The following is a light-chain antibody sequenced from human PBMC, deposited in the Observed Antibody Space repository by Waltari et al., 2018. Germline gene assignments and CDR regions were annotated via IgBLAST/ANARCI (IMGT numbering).Light chain of an antibody. Sequence: EIVLTQSPATLSLSPGESASLSCRANQILSSYLAWYQQKPGQTPRLLIYDASKRATGVPARFSGSGSERDFTLTNSSLEPEDFAVYYCQQRSSWPPRYTFGQGTKLEIK. CDR2: DAS. CDR1: QILSSY. J-gene: IGKJ2*01. V-gene: IGKV3-11*02. CDR3: QQRSSWPPRYT.